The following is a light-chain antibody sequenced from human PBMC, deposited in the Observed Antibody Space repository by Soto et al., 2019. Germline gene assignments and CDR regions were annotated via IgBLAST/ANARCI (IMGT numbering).Light chain of an antibody. CDR1: QSVSSNY. V-gene: IGKV3-20*01. Sequence: EIVLTQSPGTLSLSPGEIATPYCRASQSVSSNYLAWYQQKPGQAPRLLIYGASSRATGIPDRFSGSGSGIEFTLTISRLEPEDLAVYYCHQYGISPFGGGTKVDIK. CDR2: GAS. J-gene: IGKJ4*01. CDR3: HQYGISP.